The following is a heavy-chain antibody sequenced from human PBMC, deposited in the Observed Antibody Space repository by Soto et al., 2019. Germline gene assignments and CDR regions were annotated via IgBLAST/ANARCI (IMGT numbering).Heavy chain of an antibody. D-gene: IGHD2-15*01. CDR3: ARAGVAIDVPHYYSALDV. CDR1: GFSVSLNY. V-gene: IGHV3-66*01. CDR2: IYSGGTT. Sequence: EVQLVESGGALVQPGGSLRLSCAASGFSVSLNYMAWVRQAPGKGLEWVSVIYSGGTTFYADSVKGRFTISRDSSRKTLFLQMDSLRADDTAVYYCARAGVAIDVPHYYSALDVWGQGTTVAVYS. J-gene: IGHJ6*02.